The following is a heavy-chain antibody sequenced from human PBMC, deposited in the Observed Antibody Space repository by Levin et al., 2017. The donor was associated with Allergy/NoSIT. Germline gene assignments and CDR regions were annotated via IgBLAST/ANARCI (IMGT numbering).Heavy chain of an antibody. CDR1: GYTFTSYG. CDR2: ISAYNGNT. Sequence: GGSLRLSCKASGYTFTSYGISWVRQAPGQGLEWMGWISAYNGNTNYAQKLQGRVTMTTDTSTSTAYMELRSLRSDDTAVYYCARDPDYGGNSGWLAGGYFDYWGQGTLVTVSS. CDR3: ARDPDYGGNSGWLAGGYFDY. V-gene: IGHV1-18*01. D-gene: IGHD4-23*01. J-gene: IGHJ4*02.